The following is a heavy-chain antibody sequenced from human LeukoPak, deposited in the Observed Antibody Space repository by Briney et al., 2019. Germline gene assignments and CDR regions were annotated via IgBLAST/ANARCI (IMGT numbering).Heavy chain of an antibody. V-gene: IGHV4-59*01. CDR2: IYYSGST. Sequence: PSETLSLTCTVSGGSISRYYWSWIRQAPGKGLEWIGYIYYSGSTNFNPSLKSRVTISVDTSKNQFSLKLSSVTAADTAVYYCARNNGGYYYYGMDVWGQGTTVTVSS. CDR1: GGSISRYY. J-gene: IGHJ6*02. D-gene: IGHD1-14*01. CDR3: ARNNGGYYYYGMDV.